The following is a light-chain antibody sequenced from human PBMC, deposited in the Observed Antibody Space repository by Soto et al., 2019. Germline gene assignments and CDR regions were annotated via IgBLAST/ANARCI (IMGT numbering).Light chain of an antibody. CDR2: GHG. J-gene: IGLJ2*01. Sequence: QSVLTQPPSASGTPGQRVTISCSGSRSNIGTNAVNWYQHLPGTAPKLLIFGHGQRPSGVPDRFSGSQSGTSASLAITGLQSEEEALYSCAAWDYSLNGVLFGGGTKVTVL. V-gene: IGLV1-44*01. CDR3: AAWDYSLNGVL. CDR1: RSNIGTNA.